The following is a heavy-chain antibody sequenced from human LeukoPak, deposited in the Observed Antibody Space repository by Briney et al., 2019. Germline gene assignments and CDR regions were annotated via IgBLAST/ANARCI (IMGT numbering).Heavy chain of an antibody. CDR1: GGSVSSGSYY. CDR2: IYYSGST. D-gene: IGHD6-19*01. Sequence: SETLSLTCTVSGGSVSSGSYYWSWIRQPPGKGLEWTGYIYYSGSTNYNPSLKSRVTISVDTSKNQFSLKLSSVTAADTAVYYCARGGYSSGWYPWFDPWGQGTLVTVSS. V-gene: IGHV4-61*01. J-gene: IGHJ5*02. CDR3: ARGGYSSGWYPWFDP.